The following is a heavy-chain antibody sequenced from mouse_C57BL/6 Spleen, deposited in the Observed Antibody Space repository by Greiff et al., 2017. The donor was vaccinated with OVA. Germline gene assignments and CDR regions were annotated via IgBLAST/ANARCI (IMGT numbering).Heavy chain of an antibody. CDR2: IYPGGGYT. CDR1: GYTFTNYW. V-gene: IGHV1-63*01. D-gene: IGHD2-2*01. CDR3: ARSSTMVTDDDVVYFDY. J-gene: IGHJ2*01. Sequence: QVQLQQSGAELVRPGTSVKMSCKASGYTFTNYWIGWAKQRPGHGLEWIGDIYPGGGYTNYNEKFKGKATLTADKSSSTAYMQFSSLTSEDSAIYYCARSSTMVTDDDVVYFDYWGQGTTLTVSS.